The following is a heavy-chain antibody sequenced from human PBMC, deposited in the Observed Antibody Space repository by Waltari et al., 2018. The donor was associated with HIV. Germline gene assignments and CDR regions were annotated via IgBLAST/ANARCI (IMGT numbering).Heavy chain of an antibody. J-gene: IGHJ4*02. V-gene: IGHV3-15*01. D-gene: IGHD2-2*01. CDR3: TKDRGGCSSVSCFASDY. Sequence: EEQLVESVGGLVKPGESLRLSCAVSGFTFSDAWMTWVRPAPGKGLEWVGRIRSKADGGTTVYAAPVRGRFTISRDDSESTLYLQMNSLKTEDTAVYYCTKDRGGCSSVSCFASDYWGRGTLVTVSS. CDR2: IRSKADGGTT. CDR1: GFTFSDAW.